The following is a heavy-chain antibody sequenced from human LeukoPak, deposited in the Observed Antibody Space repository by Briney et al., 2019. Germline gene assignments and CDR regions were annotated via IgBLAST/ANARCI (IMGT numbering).Heavy chain of an antibody. CDR3: AREVAVAGTLVDY. J-gene: IGHJ4*02. D-gene: IGHD6-19*01. Sequence: GGSLRLSCAASGFTFSSYGMHWVRQAPGKGLVWVSRINSDGSSTSYADSVKGRFTISRDNAKNTLYLQMNSLRAEDTAVYYCAREVAVAGTLVDYWGQGTLVIVSS. V-gene: IGHV3-74*01. CDR2: INSDGSST. CDR1: GFTFSSYG.